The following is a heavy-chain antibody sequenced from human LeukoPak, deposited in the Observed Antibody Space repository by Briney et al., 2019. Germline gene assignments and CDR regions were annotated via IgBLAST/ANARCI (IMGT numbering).Heavy chain of an antibody. V-gene: IGHV4-34*01. Sequence: PSETLSLTCAVYGGSFSGFYWTWIRQPPGKGLEWIGQINHSRSTHYNPSLKSRVTISVDTSKNQFSLKLSSVTAADTAVYYCARDLGYCSSTSCPNYYYGMDVWGQGTTVTVSS. CDR1: GGSFSGFY. CDR2: INHSRST. CDR3: ARDLGYCSSTSCPNYYYGMDV. J-gene: IGHJ6*02. D-gene: IGHD2-2*03.